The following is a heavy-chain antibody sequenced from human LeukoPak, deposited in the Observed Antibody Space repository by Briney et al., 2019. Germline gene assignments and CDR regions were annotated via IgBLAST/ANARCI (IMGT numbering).Heavy chain of an antibody. J-gene: IGHJ4*02. CDR1: GGSISSSSYY. V-gene: IGHV4-39*07. CDR3: ARGGTTVVTFDY. D-gene: IGHD4-23*01. CDR2: IYHSGST. Sequence: PSETLSLTCTVSGGSISSSSYYWGWIRQPPGKGLEWIGYIYHSGSTYYNPSLKSRVTISVDRSKNQFSLKLSSVTAADTAVYYCARGGTTVVTFDYWGQGTLVTVSS.